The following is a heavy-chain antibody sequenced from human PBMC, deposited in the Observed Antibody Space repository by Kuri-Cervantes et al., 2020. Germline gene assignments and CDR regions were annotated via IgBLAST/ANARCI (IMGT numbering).Heavy chain of an antibody. CDR1: GFTFSSYS. Sequence: GESLKISCAASGFTFSSYSMNWVRQAPGKGLEWVSGISWNSGSIGYADSVKGRFTISRDNAKNSLYLQMNSLRAEDTAVYHCSRDSRSLDYWGQGTLVTVSS. CDR2: ISWNSGSI. V-gene: IGHV3-21*04. J-gene: IGHJ4*02. CDR3: SRDSRSLDY.